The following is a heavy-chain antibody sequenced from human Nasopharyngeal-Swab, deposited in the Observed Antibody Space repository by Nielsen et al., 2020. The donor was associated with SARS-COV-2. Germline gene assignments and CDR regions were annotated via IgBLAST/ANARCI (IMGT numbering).Heavy chain of an antibody. D-gene: IGHD6-19*01. CDR3: ARGGSGWSTTFDY. J-gene: IGHJ4*02. V-gene: IGHV4-59*01. Sequence: WIRQPPGKGLEWIGYIYYSGSTNYNPSLKSRVTISVDTSKNQFSLKLSPVTAADTAAYYCARGGSGWSTTFDYWGQGTLVTVSS. CDR2: IYYSGST.